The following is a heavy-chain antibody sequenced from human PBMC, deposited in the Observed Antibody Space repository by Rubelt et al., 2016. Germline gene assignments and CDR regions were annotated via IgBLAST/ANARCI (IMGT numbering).Heavy chain of an antibody. Sequence: GFGGGLVQPGGSLRLSCAASGFSLSSYWMSWFRQAPGKGLEWVAVISYDGSNKYYADSVKGRFTISRDNPKNTLSLQMSSLRVEDTAVYYCTRAMYGGNSEAYGMDVRGQVTTVT. CDR1: GFSLSSYW. CDR3: TRAMYGGNSEAYGMDV. J-gene: IGHJ6*02. D-gene: IGHD4-23*01. V-gene: IGHV3-30*03. CDR2: ISYDGSNK.